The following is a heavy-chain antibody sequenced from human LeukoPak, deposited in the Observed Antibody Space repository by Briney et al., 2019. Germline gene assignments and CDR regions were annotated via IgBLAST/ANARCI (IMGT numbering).Heavy chain of an antibody. J-gene: IGHJ5*02. D-gene: IGHD3-10*01. CDR2: IYYSGST. V-gene: IGHV4-59*01. Sequence: PSETLSLTCTVSGGSISSYYWSWIRQPPGKGLEWIGYIYYSGSTNYNPSLKSRVTISVDTSKNQFSLKLSSVTAADTAVYCCARYYYGGYNWFDPWGQGTLVTVSS. CDR1: GGSISSYY. CDR3: ARYYYGGYNWFDP.